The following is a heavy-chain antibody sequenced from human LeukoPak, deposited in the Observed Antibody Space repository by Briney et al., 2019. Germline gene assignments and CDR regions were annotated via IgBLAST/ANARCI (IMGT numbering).Heavy chain of an antibody. CDR3: ARLRGYDFWSGYRGGNFDY. V-gene: IGHV4-30-2*01. Sequence: SETLSLTCTVSGGSISSGGYYWSWIRQPPGKGLEWIGYIYHSGSTYYNPSLKSRVTISVDTSKNQFSLKLSSVTAADTAVYYCARLRGYDFWSGYRGGNFDYWGQGTLVTVSS. CDR2: IYHSGST. CDR1: GGSISSGGYY. D-gene: IGHD3-3*01. J-gene: IGHJ4*02.